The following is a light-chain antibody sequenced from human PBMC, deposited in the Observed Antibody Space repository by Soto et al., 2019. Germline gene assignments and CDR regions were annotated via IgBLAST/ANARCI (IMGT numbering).Light chain of an antibody. V-gene: IGKV4-1*01. CDR1: QSFLFSSNSKNF. J-gene: IGKJ4*01. CDR2: WVS. Sequence: DIVLTQSPDSLAVSLGERATINCKSSQSFLFSSNSKNFIAWYQQRPGQSPRLLMYWVSTRESGVPDRFSGSVSGTDFTLTINNLQAEDVAVYYCHQDYRPPLTFGGGTKVEIK. CDR3: HQDYRPPLT.